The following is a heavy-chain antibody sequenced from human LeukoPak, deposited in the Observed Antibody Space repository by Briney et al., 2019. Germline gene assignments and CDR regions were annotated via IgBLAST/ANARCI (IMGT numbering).Heavy chain of an antibody. CDR2: INWDGGAT. CDR1: GITFDDHG. J-gene: IGHJ1*01. V-gene: IGHV3-20*04. CDR3: ARDLISSWYSLGY. Sequence: GGSLRLSCTDSGITFDDHGMSWVRQAPGKGLEWVSGINWDGGATAYADSVKGRFTISRDNAKNSLFLQMNSLRAEDTALYFCARDLISSWYSLGYWGQGTLVTVS. D-gene: IGHD2-15*01.